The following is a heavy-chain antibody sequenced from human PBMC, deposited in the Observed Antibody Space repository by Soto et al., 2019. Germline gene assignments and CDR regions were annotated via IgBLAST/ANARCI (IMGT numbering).Heavy chain of an antibody. J-gene: IGHJ6*01. V-gene: IGHV3-33*01. Sequence: QVQLVESGGGVVQPGRSLRLSCAASGFTFTHYGMNWVRQAPGKGLEWVAVIWYDGSIKYYADSVRGRFTISGDNSKNTVSLQMDSLRGEDTAVYYGAMGDCFSTNCNSYHCTMVVWGQGATVAVSS. CDR1: GFTFTHYG. CDR2: IWYDGSIK. CDR3: AMGDCFSTNCNSYHCTMVV. D-gene: IGHD2-2*01.